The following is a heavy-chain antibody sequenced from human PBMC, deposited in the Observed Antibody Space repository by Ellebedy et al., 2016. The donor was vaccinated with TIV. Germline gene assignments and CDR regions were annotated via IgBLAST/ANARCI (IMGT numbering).Heavy chain of an antibody. CDR1: GYAFSGYD. Sequence: AASVKVSCKASGYAFSGYDMNWVRQAPGQGLEWMGWLNTDTGNPTYAQDFTGRFVFSLDTSVSTAYLEISSLKAEDTAMYFCVRDRRGAGPSQFGVDFWGQGTLVTVSS. J-gene: IGHJ4*02. CDR3: VRDRRGAGPSQFGVDF. D-gene: IGHD3-10*01. V-gene: IGHV7-4-1*02. CDR2: LNTDTGNP.